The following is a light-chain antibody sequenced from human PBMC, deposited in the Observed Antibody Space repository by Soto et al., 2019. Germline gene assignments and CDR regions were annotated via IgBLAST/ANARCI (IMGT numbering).Light chain of an antibody. CDR1: SGHSSYA. V-gene: IGLV4-69*01. CDR3: QTWGTGIHV. Sequence: QSVLTQSPSASASLGASVKLTCTLSSGHSSYAIAWHQQQPEKGPRYLMKLNSDGSHSKWDGIPDRFSGSSSGAERYLTISSLQSEDEADYSCQTWGTGIHVFGGGTQLTVL. CDR2: LNSDGSH. J-gene: IGLJ7*01.